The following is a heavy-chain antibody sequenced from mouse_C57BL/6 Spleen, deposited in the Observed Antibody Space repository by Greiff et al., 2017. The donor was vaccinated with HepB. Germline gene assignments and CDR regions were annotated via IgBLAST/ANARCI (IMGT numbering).Heavy chain of an antibody. Sequence: EVKLVESGGGLVKPGGSLKLSCAASGFTFSDYGMHWVRQAPEKGLEWVAYISSGSSTIYYADTVKGRFTISRDNAKNTLFLQMTNLRSEDTAMYYCARAFLPPWYFDVWGTGTTVTVSS. D-gene: IGHD2-1*01. J-gene: IGHJ1*03. CDR3: ARAFLPPWYFDV. CDR2: ISSGSSTI. CDR1: GFTFSDYG. V-gene: IGHV5-17*01.